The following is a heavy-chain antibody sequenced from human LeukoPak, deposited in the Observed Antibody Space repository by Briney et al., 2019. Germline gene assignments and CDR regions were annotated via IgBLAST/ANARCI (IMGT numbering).Heavy chain of an antibody. CDR2: IYYSGST. J-gene: IGHJ4*02. Sequence: SQTLSLTCTVSGGSFSSGDYYWSWIRQPPGKSLEWIGYIYYSGSTYYNPSLKSRVTISVDTSKNQFSLKLSSVTAADTAVYYCAKSIAGEVAFDYWGQGTLVTVSS. CDR3: AKSIAGEVAFDY. D-gene: IGHD6-6*01. V-gene: IGHV4-30-4*01. CDR1: GGSFSSGDYY.